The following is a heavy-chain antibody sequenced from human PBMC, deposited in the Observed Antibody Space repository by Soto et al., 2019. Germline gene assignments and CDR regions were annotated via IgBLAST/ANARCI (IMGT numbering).Heavy chain of an antibody. Sequence: GGSLRLSCAASGFTFSSYWMHWVRQAPGKGLVWVSRINSDGSSTSYADSVKGRFTISRDNAKNTLYLQMNSLRAEDTAVYYCARVLNYYDSSGYYFSPDFDYWGQGTLVTVSS. D-gene: IGHD3-22*01. CDR3: ARVLNYYDSSGYYFSPDFDY. CDR2: INSDGSST. V-gene: IGHV3-74*01. CDR1: GFTFSSYW. J-gene: IGHJ4*02.